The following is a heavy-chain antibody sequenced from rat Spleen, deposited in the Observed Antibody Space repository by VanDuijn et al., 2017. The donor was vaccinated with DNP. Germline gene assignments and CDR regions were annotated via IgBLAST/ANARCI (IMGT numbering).Heavy chain of an antibody. V-gene: IGHV5-25*01. CDR3: ARYITGIVFDY. CDR1: GFSFSDYD. CDR2: ISSRGGIT. J-gene: IGHJ2*01. D-gene: IGHD1-6*01. Sequence: EVQLVESGGGLVQPGRSLKLSCAASGFSFSDYDMAWVRQAPPQGLEWVTAISSRGGITYYRDSVKGRFTVSRDNTQSRLYLQMDSLRSEDTATYYCARYITGIVFDYWGQGVMVTVSS.